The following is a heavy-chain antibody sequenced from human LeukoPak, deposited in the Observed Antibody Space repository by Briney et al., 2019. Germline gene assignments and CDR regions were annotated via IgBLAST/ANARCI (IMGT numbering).Heavy chain of an antibody. CDR3: AKDGRMYCSGGSCYSGVNY. CDR2: ISGSGGST. CDR1: GFNFTNAW. Sequence: GGSLRLSCGASGFNFTNAWMSWVRQAPGKGLEWVSAISGSGGSTYYADSVKGRFTISRDNSKNTLYLQMNSLRAEDTAVYYCAKDGRMYCSGGSCYSGVNYWGQGTLVTVSS. V-gene: IGHV3-23*01. D-gene: IGHD2-15*01. J-gene: IGHJ4*02.